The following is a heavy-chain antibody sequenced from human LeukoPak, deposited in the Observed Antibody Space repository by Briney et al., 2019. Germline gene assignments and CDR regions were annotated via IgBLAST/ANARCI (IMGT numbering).Heavy chain of an antibody. CDR1: GFTFSSYW. J-gene: IGHJ4*02. CDR2: INTDGSST. D-gene: IGHD2-15*01. Sequence: GGSLRLSCAASGFTFSSYWMHWVRQAPGKGLVWVSRINTDGSSTSYADSVRGRFTISRDNSKNTLFLQMTSLRVEDTAVYYCAKDREKPSQFDYWGQGTLVTVSS. CDR3: AKDREKPSQFDY. V-gene: IGHV3-74*01.